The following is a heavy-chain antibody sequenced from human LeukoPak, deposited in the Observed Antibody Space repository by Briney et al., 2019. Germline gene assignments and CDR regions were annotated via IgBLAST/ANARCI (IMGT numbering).Heavy chain of an antibody. D-gene: IGHD1-26*01. CDR3: ARDNGSYFPDAFDI. CDR1: GFTFSSYS. Sequence: PGGSLRLSCAASGFTFSSYSMNWVRQAPGKGLEWVSSISSSSSCIYYADSVKGRFTISRDNAKNSLYLQMNSLRAEDTAVYYCARDNGSYFPDAFDIWGQGTMVTVSS. V-gene: IGHV3-21*01. J-gene: IGHJ3*02. CDR2: ISSSSSCI.